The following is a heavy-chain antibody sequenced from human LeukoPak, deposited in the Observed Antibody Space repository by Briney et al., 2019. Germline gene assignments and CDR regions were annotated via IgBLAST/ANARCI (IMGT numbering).Heavy chain of an antibody. J-gene: IGHJ3*01. CDR3: ASDIELAT. CDR2: INFSGTNA. Sequence: GGSLRLSCVASGFTFSDSAMSWVRQAPGKGLEWVSLINFSGTNAYYADSVKGRFTISRDNSKDTVYLQMNSLRAEDTAIYNCASDIELATWGLGTKVTVSS. CDR1: GFTFSDSA. D-gene: IGHD5-12*01. V-gene: IGHV3-23*05.